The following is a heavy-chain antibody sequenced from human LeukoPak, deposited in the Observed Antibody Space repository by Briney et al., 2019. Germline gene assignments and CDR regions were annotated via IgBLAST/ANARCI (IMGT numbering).Heavy chain of an antibody. CDR3: ARHRSKWLQSSFDY. CDR1: GGSINSSSYY. J-gene: IGHJ4*02. V-gene: IGHV4-39*01. CDR2: IFYSGNT. Sequence: PSETLSLTCTVSGGSINSSSYYWGWIRQPPGKGLEWIGSIFYSGNTYDNPSLKSRVTISVDTSKNQFSLKLNSVTAADTSVYYCARHRSKWLQSSFDYWGQGTLVTVSS. D-gene: IGHD5-24*01.